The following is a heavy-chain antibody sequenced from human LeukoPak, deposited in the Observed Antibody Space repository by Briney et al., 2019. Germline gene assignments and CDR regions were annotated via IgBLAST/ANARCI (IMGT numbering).Heavy chain of an antibody. J-gene: IGHJ4*02. CDR3: ARDRGASGTRIQLWPRREFDY. D-gene: IGHD5-18*01. CDR1: GYTFTSYG. Sequence: ASVKVSCKASGYTFTSYGISWVRQAPGQGLEWMGWISAYNGNTSYAQKLQGRVTMTTDTSTSTAYMELRSLRSDDTAVYYCARDRGASGTRIQLWPRREFDYWGQGTLVTVSS. V-gene: IGHV1-18*01. CDR2: ISAYNGNT.